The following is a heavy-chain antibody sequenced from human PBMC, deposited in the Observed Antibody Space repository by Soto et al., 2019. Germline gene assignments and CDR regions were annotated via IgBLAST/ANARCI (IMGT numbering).Heavy chain of an antibody. V-gene: IGHV3-9*01. D-gene: IGHD4-17*01. J-gene: IGHJ4*02. CDR1: GFPVEDYA. Sequence: SLSLSCAASGFPVEDYAMHWVRQAPGKGLEWVSGISWNSETIDYADSVKGRFTISRDNAKSSLFLQMNSLRPDDTALYYCAKDMKWGGMTTIHYFDSWGQGTLVTVSS. CDR3: AKDMKWGGMTTIHYFDS. CDR2: ISWNSETI.